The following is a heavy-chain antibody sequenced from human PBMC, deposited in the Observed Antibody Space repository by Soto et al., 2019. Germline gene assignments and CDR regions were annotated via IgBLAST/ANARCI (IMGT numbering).Heavy chain of an antibody. CDR3: ERDLMKQWEVRGYVNFKH. D-gene: IGHD6-19*01. V-gene: IGHV1-18*01. CDR1: GYTFTSYT. CDR2: ISIYNGAT. Sequence: QVQLVQSGAEVKKPGASVKVSCKASGYTFTSYTINWVRQSPGQGLEWMGWISIYNGATNYAQKFQDRVTMTTDTSKSTVYMEVRSLRSDDTAVYFCERDLMKQWEVRGYVNFKHWGQGTLVSVSS. J-gene: IGHJ1*01.